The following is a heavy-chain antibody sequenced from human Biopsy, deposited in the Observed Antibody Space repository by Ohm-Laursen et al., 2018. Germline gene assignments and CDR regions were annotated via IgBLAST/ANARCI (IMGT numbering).Heavy chain of an antibody. V-gene: IGHV4-61*01. J-gene: IGHJ6*02. CDR2: IYYSVMT. CDR3: ARDSGILNYGNFKYYHYYGMDV. Sequence: SDTLSLTCTVSGVSINGGRYYWSWIRQPPGKGLEWIGHIYYSVMTNYNPSLQSRVSISVDTSRNQVSLTLSSVTAADTAVYYCARDSGILNYGNFKYYHYYGMDVWGQGTKVTASS. D-gene: IGHD4-11*01. CDR1: GVSINGGRYY.